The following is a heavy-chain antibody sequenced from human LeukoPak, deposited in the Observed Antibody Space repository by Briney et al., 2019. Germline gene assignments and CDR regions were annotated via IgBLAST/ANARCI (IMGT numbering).Heavy chain of an antibody. V-gene: IGHV4-59*08. D-gene: IGHD2-2*01. J-gene: IGHJ6*03. CDR1: GGSISSYY. CDR2: IYYSGST. Sequence: SETLSLTCTVSGGSISSYYWSWIRQPPGKGLEWIGYIYYSGSTNYNPSLKSRVTISVDTSKNQFSLKLSSVTAADTAVYYCARGYCSSTSCYHYYYYMDVWGKGTTVTVSS. CDR3: ARGYCSSTSCYHYYYYMDV.